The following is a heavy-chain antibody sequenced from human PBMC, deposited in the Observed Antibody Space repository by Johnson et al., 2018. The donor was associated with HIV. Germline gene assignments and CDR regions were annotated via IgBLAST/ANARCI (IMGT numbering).Heavy chain of an antibody. CDR3: AREEGVVQCLEWLPNDAVDI. V-gene: IGHV3-23*04. D-gene: IGHD3-3*01. CDR1: GFTFSSYA. Sequence: VQLVESGGGLVQPGGSLRLSCAASGFTFSSYAMTWVRQAPGKGLEWVSSISGSGGSTYYADSVQGRFTISRDNAKHSLYLQMNTLRAEDTAVYYCAREEGVVQCLEWLPNDAVDIWGQGTMVTVS. J-gene: IGHJ3*02. CDR2: ISGSGGST.